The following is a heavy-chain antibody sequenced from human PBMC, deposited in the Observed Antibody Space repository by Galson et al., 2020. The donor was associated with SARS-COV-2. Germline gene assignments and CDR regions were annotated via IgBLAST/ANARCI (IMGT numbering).Heavy chain of an antibody. CDR1: GFTFSSYD. V-gene: IGHV3-13*05. Sequence: GGSLRLSCAASGFTFSSYDMHWVRQATGKGLEWVSAIGTAGDPYYPGSVKGRFTISRENAKNSLYLQMNSLRAGDTAVYYCARGGGYYYDSSGLRAHPFDYWGQGTLVTVSS. CDR3: ARGGGYYYDSSGLRAHPFDY. J-gene: IGHJ4*02. CDR2: IGTAGDP. D-gene: IGHD3-22*01.